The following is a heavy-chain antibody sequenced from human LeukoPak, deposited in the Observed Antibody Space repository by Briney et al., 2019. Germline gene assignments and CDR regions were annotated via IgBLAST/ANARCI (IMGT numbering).Heavy chain of an antibody. V-gene: IGHV4-39*07. CDR3: ARAHVSDFDWFYYYYYIDV. Sequence: SETLSLTCTVSGGSISSSSYYWGWIRQPPGKGLEWIGSIYYSGSTYYNPSLKSRVTISVDTSKNQFSLKLSSVTAADTAVYYCARAHVSDFDWFYYYYYIDVWGKGTTVTVSS. D-gene: IGHD3-9*01. J-gene: IGHJ6*03. CDR2: IYYSGST. CDR1: GGSISSSSYY.